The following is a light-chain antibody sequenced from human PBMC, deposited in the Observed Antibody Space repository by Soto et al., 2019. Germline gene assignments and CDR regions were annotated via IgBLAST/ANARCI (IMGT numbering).Light chain of an antibody. V-gene: IGKV3-11*01. Sequence: EIVLTQSPATLSLSPVERATLSCMASQSVSSYLAWYQQKPGQAPRLLIYDASNRATGIPARFSGSGSGTDFTLTISSLLSEDFAVYYCQQYDNWPPITFGQGTRLEIK. CDR3: QQYDNWPPIT. J-gene: IGKJ5*01. CDR2: DAS. CDR1: QSVSSY.